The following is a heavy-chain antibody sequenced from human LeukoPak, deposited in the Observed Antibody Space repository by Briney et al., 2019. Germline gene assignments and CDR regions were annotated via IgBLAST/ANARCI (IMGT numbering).Heavy chain of an antibody. CDR3: ARDWVTRNYYDNSGHSDAFDI. CDR2: IYHSGST. Sequence: SETLSLTCTASGDSFSRRSSYWGWIRQPPGKGLEWIGSIYHSGSTYYNPSLKSRVTISVDTSKNQFSLRLSSVTAADTAVYYCARDWVTRNYYDNSGHSDAFDIWGQGTMVTVSS. D-gene: IGHD3-22*01. CDR1: GDSFSRRSSY. J-gene: IGHJ3*02. V-gene: IGHV4-39*07.